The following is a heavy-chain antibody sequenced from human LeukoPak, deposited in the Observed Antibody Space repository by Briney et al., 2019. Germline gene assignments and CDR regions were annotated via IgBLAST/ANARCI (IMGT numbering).Heavy chain of an antibody. CDR2: IYSGGST. D-gene: IGHD2-21*02. V-gene: IGHV3-66*01. CDR1: GFTVSSNY. J-gene: IGHJ4*02. Sequence: GGSLRLSCAASGFTVSSNYMSWVRQAPGKGLEWVSVIYSGGSTYYADSVKGRFTISRDNSKNTLYLQMNSLRAEDTAVYYCARDFVTDYYFDYWGQGTLVTVSS. CDR3: ARDFVTDYYFDY.